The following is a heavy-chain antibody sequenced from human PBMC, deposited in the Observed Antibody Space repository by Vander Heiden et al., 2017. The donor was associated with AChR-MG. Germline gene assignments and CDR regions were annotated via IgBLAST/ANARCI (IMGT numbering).Heavy chain of an antibody. D-gene: IGHD3-22*01. CDR1: GFTFSRYG. CDR2: ISYDGSNK. CDR3: AKDLERITMIVVVISAFDI. Sequence: QVQLVESGGGVVQPGRSLRLSCAASGFTFSRYGLHWVRQAPGKGLEWVAVISYDGSNKYYADSVKGRFTISRDNSKNTLYLQMNSLRAEDTAVYYCAKDLERITMIVVVISAFDIWGQGTMVTVSS. J-gene: IGHJ3*02. V-gene: IGHV3-30*18.